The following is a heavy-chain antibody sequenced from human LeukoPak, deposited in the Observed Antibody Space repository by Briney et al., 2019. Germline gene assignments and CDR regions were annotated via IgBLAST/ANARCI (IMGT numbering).Heavy chain of an antibody. V-gene: IGHV3-23*01. CDR2: ISGSGGST. CDR1: GFTVSSNY. CDR3: AKSSGLAAVFIWFDP. D-gene: IGHD6-13*01. J-gene: IGHJ5*02. Sequence: PGGSLRLSCAASGFTVSSNYMSWVRQAPGKGLEWVSAISGSGGSTYYADSVKGRFTISRDNSKNTLYLQMNSLRAEDTAVYYCAKSSGLAAVFIWFDPWGQGTLVTVSS.